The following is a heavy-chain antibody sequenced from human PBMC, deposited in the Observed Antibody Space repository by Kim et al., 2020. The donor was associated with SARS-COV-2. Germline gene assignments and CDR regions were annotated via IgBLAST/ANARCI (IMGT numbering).Heavy chain of an antibody. CDR1: GFTFRDYY. CDR3: ARVHRGGPSPYFFDL. J-gene: IGHJ4*02. Sequence: GGSLRLSCAASGFTFRDYYMAWVRQAPGKGLEWVAYISSSGGMTYYGDSMKGRFTLSRDFYSSLYLEMKSLRAEDTAVYFCARVHRGGPSPYFFDLWGQGTLVTVSS. CDR2: ISSSGGMT. D-gene: IGHD2-8*01. V-gene: IGHV3-11*04.